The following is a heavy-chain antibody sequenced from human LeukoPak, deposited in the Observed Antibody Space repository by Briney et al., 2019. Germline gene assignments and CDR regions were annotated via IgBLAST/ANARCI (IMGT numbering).Heavy chain of an antibody. D-gene: IGHD6-6*01. V-gene: IGHV4-39*01. Sequence: SETLSLTCTVSGGSISSSSYYWGWIRQPPGKGLEWIGSIYYSGSTYYNPSLKSRVTISVDTSKNQFSLKLSSVTAADTAVYYCARPKEYSSSVGFDYWGQGTLVTVSS. CDR2: IYYSGST. J-gene: IGHJ4*02. CDR3: ARPKEYSSSVGFDY. CDR1: GGSISSSSYY.